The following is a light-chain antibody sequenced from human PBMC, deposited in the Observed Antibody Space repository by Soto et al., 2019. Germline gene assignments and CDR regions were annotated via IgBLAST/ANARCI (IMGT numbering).Light chain of an antibody. CDR3: QQYGSSRWT. CDR1: QSVSSSY. Sequence: EIVLTQSPGPLYLSPGERDTLSCRASQSVSSSYLAWYQQNRGQAPRLLIYGASSRATGIPDRFSGSGSGTDFTLTISRLEPEDFAVYYCQQYGSSRWTFGQGTKVEIK. V-gene: IGKV3-20*01. CDR2: GAS. J-gene: IGKJ1*01.